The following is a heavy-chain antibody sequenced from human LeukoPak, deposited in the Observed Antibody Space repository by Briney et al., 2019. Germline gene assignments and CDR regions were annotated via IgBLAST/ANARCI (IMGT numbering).Heavy chain of an antibody. CDR1: GFTFTKYA. J-gene: IGHJ6*03. CDR2: ISGSGSST. V-gene: IGHV3-23*01. CDR3: AKGFMRWGEVYYMDV. Sequence: GGSLGLSCATSGFTFTKYAMSSVRQAPGKGLEWVSTISGSGSSTYYADSVKGRFTISRDNSKNTLFLQMNSLRAEDTAVYYCAKGFMRWGEVYYMDVWGKGTTVTVSS. D-gene: IGHD3-16*01.